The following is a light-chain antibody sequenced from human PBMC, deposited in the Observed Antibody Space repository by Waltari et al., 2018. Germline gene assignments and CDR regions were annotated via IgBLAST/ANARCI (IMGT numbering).Light chain of an antibody. J-gene: IGKJ1*01. CDR2: CAS. Sequence: DIVMTQSPDSLAVSLGERATINCKSSQSVLYNSNDKNYLAWYQHKPGQPPKLLIYCASTRESGVPDRFSGSWSVTDFTLTISSLQAEDVAVYYCQQYYRSRTFGQGTKVEIK. CDR1: QSVLYNSNDKNY. CDR3: QQYYRSRT. V-gene: IGKV4-1*01.